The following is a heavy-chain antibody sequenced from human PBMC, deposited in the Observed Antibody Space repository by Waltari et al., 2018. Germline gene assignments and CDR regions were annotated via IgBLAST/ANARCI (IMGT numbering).Heavy chain of an antibody. CDR2: TYSSGST. V-gene: IGHV4-31*01. J-gene: IGHJ4*02. Sequence: QVQLQESGPGLVKPSQTRSLTCTVSGGSISSGGYYWSWIRQHPGKGLEWIGYTYSSGSTYYNPSPKSPVTISVDTSKNQFSLKLSSVTAADTAVYYCARASSTVVVSGAFDSWGQGTLVTVSS. D-gene: IGHD4-17*01. CDR1: GGSISSGGYY. CDR3: ARASSTVVVSGAFDS.